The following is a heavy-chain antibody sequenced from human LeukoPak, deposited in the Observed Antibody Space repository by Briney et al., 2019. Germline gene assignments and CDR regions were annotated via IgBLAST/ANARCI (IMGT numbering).Heavy chain of an antibody. V-gene: IGHV3-9*03. CDR3: AKGRSYSYTAHPFDY. J-gene: IGHJ4*02. D-gene: IGHD1-26*01. Sequence: GGSLRLSCAASGFTFDDYAMHWVRQAPGKGLEWVSGISWNSGSIGYVDSVKGRFTISRDSAKSSLYLQMNCLRAEDMAVYYCAKGRSYSYTAHPFDYWGQGTLVTVSS. CDR1: GFTFDDYA. CDR2: ISWNSGSI.